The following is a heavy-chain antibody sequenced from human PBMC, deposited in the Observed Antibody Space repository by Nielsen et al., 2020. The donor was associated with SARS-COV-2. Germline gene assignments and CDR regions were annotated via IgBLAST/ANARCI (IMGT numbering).Heavy chain of an antibody. CDR3: ARSGYYYGSGTPNDY. CDR1: GGSFSGYY. J-gene: IGHJ4*02. V-gene: IGHV4-34*01. CDR2: INHSGST. D-gene: IGHD3-10*01. Sequence: GSLRLSCAVYGGSFSGYYWSWIRQPPGKGLEWIGEINHSGSTNYNPSLKSRVTISVDTSKNQFSLKLSSVTAADTAVYYCARSGYYYGSGTPNDYWGQGTLVTVSS.